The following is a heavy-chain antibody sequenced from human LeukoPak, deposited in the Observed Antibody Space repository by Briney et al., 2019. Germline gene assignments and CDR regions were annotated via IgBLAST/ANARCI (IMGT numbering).Heavy chain of an antibody. CDR2: IYYSGST. D-gene: IGHD6-13*01. J-gene: IGHJ4*02. CDR3: ARHRAIAAAGTWGY. V-gene: IGHV4-39*01. CDR1: GGSISRSSYY. Sequence: SETLSLTCTVSGGSISRSSYYWGWIRQPPGKGLECIGSIYYSGSTYYNPSLKSRVTISVDTSKNQFSLKLSSVTAADTAVYYCARHRAIAAAGTWGYWGQGTLATVSS.